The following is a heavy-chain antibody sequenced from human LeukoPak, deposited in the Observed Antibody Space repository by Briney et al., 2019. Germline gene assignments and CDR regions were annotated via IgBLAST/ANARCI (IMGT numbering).Heavy chain of an antibody. J-gene: IGHJ4*02. V-gene: IGHV4-34*01. D-gene: IGHD5-24*01. CDR2: LNHNGNT. CDR1: GGSFTGYS. Sequence: PSETLSLTCAVYGGSFTGYSWRWIRQSPTKGLEWIGELNHNGNTYYNPSLKSRVIISVDTSKKQFSLKLSSVTAADTAVYYCARGGYNIWEYYFGYWGQGTLVTVSS. CDR3: ARGGYNIWEYYFGY.